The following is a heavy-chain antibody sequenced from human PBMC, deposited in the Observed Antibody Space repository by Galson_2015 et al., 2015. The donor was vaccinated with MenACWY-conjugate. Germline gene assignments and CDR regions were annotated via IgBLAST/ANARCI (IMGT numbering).Heavy chain of an antibody. J-gene: IGHJ3*02. V-gene: IGHV1-46*03. D-gene: IGHD2-2*01. CDR1: GYTFIDYY. CDR3: VREKAEDISIVTAAMNHFDI. CDR2: INSGGGST. Sequence: SVKVSCKVSGYTFIDYYIHWVQQAPGKGLEWMGIINSGGGSTSYAQKFQGRVSMTRDTSTSTVYMELSSLRSEDTAVYYCVREKAEDISIVTAAMNHFDIWGQGTMFIVSS.